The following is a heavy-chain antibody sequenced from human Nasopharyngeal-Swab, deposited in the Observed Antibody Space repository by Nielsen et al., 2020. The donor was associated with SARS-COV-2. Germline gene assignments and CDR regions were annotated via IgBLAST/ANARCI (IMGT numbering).Heavy chain of an antibody. J-gene: IGHJ5*02. D-gene: IGHD2-8*01. Sequence: SVKVSCKASGDTFRSSAITWVRQAPGQGLEWMGGIIPVFGTADYAQKFQGRVTITADRSTSTAYMEMNSLRSEDTAVYYCARAHPRSCTDGVGGRRQVYNWFDPWGQGTLVTVSS. CDR1: GDTFRSSA. CDR2: IIPVFGTA. V-gene: IGHV1-69*06. CDR3: ARAHPRSCTDGVGGRRQVYNWFDP.